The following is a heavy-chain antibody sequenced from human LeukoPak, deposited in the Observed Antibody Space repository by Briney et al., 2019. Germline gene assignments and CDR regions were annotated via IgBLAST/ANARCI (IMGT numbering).Heavy chain of an antibody. CDR2: ITASGTAM. CDR1: GFTFSSYS. V-gene: IGHV3-48*02. J-gene: IGHJ6*02. D-gene: IGHD6-13*01. Sequence: GGSLRLSCAASGFTFSSYSMNWVRQAPGKGLEWVSHITASGTAMFYADSVKGRFTISRDNAKNSLYLQMNSLRDEDTAVYYCARVPNSSSWPKAAYYYYYGMDVWGQGTTVTVSS. CDR3: ARVPNSSSWPKAAYYYYYGMDV.